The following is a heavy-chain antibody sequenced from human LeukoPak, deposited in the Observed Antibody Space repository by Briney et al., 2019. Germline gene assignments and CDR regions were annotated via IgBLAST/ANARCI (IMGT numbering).Heavy chain of an antibody. CDR3: ARALYCTNGVCYAENWFDP. D-gene: IGHD2-8*01. V-gene: IGHV1-18*01. J-gene: IGHJ5*02. CDR1: GYTFTSYG. Sequence: GASVKVSCKASGYTFTSYGTSWVRPAPGQGLEWMGWISAYNGNTNYAQKLQGRVTMTTDTSTSTAYMEMRSLRSDDTAVYYCARALYCTNGVCYAENWFDPWGQGTLVTVSS. CDR2: ISAYNGNT.